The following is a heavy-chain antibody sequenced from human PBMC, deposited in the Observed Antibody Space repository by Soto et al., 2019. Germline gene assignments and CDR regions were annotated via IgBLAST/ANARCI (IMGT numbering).Heavy chain of an antibody. V-gene: IGHV3-15*01. CDR3: TTDFSAAGRTRFDY. CDR2: IKSKTDGGTT. J-gene: IGHJ4*02. D-gene: IGHD6-13*01. Sequence: EVQLVESGGGLVKPGGSLRLSCAASGFTFSNAWMSWVRQAPGKGLEWVGRIKSKTDGGTTDYAAPVKGRFTISRDDSKTTLYLQMNSLKTADTAVYYCTTDFSAAGRTRFDYWGQGTLVTVSS. CDR1: GFTFSNAW.